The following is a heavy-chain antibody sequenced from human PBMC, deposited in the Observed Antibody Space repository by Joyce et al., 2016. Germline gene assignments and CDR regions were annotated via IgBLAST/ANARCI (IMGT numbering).Heavy chain of an antibody. J-gene: IGHJ4*02. V-gene: IGHV3-21*01. CDR1: GFTFSSYS. CDR3: ARSSYTNGIFDY. D-gene: IGHD2-8*01. Sequence: EVQLVESGGGLVKPGGSLRLSCAASGFTFSSYSMSWVRQAPGKGLEWVSSRSSSSYYIKYTDSVKGRFTISRDNAKNSLYLQMNSLRVEDTAVYYCARSSYTNGIFDYWGQGTLVTVSS. CDR2: RSSSSYYI.